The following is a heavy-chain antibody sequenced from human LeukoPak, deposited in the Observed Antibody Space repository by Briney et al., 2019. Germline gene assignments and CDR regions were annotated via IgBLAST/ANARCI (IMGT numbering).Heavy chain of an antibody. CDR2: IYYSGST. D-gene: IGHD7-27*01. V-gene: IGHV4-39*07. CDR3: ARVPFNWGIDY. Sequence: NSSETLSLTCTVSGGSISSYYWGWIRQPPGKGLEWIGSIYYSGSTYYNPSLKSRVTISVDTSKNQFSLKLSSVTAADTAVYYCARVPFNWGIDYWGQGTLVTVSS. J-gene: IGHJ4*02. CDR1: GGSISSYY.